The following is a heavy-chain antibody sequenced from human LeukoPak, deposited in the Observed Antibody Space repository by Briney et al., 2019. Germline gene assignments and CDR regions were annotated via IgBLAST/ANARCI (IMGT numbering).Heavy chain of an antibody. CDR2: ISYDGSNK. V-gene: IGHV3-30*18. J-gene: IGHJ4*02. D-gene: IGHD6-19*01. Sequence: PGRSLRLSCAASGFTFSSYGMHWVRQAPGKGLEWVAVISYDGSNKYYADSVKGRFTISRDNSKNTLYLQMNSLRAEDTAVYYCAKGDIAVAGRGGFDYRGQGTLVTVSS. CDR1: GFTFSSYG. CDR3: AKGDIAVAGRGGFDY.